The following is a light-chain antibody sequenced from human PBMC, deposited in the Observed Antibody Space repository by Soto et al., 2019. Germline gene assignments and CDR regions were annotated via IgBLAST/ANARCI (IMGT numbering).Light chain of an antibody. CDR3: QQYNDWPPWT. CDR2: GAS. V-gene: IGKV3-15*01. J-gene: IGKJ1*01. CDR1: QSVSRS. Sequence: EIVMTQSPATLSVSPGESATLSCRASQSVSRSLAWYQQKPGQAPRLLIYGASTRATGIPARFSGSGSGTEFTLTISSLQSEDFAVYYCQQYNDWPPWTFGQGTKVDI.